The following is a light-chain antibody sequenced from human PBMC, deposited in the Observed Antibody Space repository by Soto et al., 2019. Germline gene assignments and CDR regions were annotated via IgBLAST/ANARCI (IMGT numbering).Light chain of an antibody. CDR2: DVS. Sequence: QMTQSPSTLSASVGDRVTITCRASQNINTWLAWYQQKPGTAPRLLIYDVSTLQRGVPSRFSGSGSGTEFTLTIPSLQPDDSAIYYCQQYDGYFGPGTKV. CDR3: QQYDGY. CDR1: QNINTW. V-gene: IGKV1-5*01. J-gene: IGKJ3*01.